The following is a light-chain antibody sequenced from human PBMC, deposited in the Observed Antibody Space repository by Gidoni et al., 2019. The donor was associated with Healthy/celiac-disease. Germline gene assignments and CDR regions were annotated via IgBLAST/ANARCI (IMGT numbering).Light chain of an antibody. Sequence: SSELTQPPSVSVSPGQTASITCSGVKLGDKYACWYQQKPGQSPVLVIYQDSKRPSGIPERFSGSNSGNTATLTISGTQAMDEADYYCQAWDSSTAGVFGTGTKVTVL. CDR3: QAWDSSTAGV. J-gene: IGLJ1*01. V-gene: IGLV3-1*01. CDR2: QDS. CDR1: KLGDKY.